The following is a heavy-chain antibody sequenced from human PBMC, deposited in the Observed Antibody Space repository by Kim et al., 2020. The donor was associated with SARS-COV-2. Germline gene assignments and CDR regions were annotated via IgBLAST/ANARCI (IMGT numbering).Heavy chain of an antibody. J-gene: IGHJ5*02. CDR1: GFTFSSYS. CDR2: ISSSSSTI. D-gene: IGHD3-10*01. Sequence: GGSLRLSCAASGFTFSSYSMNWVRQAPGKGLEWVSYISSSSSTIYYADSVKGRFTISRDNAKNSLYLQMNSLRAEDTAVYYCARDESLLWFGELYWNWFDAWGQGTLVTVSS. V-gene: IGHV3-48*04. CDR3: ARDESLLWFGELYWNWFDA.